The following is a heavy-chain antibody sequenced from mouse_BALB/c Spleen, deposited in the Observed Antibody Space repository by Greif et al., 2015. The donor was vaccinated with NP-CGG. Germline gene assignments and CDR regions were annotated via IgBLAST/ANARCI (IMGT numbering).Heavy chain of an antibody. V-gene: IGHV14-3*02. CDR1: GFNIKDTY. Sequence: EVQLQESGAELVKPGASVKLSCTASGFNIKDTYMHWVKQRPEQGLEWIGRIDPANGNTKYDPKFQGKATITADTSSNTAYLQLSSLTSEDTAVYYCARYQGLLHAMDYWGQGTSVTVSS. CDR2: IDPANGNT. D-gene: IGHD2-3*01. J-gene: IGHJ4*01. CDR3: ARYQGLLHAMDY.